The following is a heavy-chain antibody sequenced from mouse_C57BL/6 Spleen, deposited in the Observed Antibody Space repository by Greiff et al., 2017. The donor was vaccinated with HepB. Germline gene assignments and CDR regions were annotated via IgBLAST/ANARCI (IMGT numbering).Heavy chain of an antibody. J-gene: IGHJ3*01. Sequence: QVQLKQSGPELVKPGASVKISCKASGYAFSSSWMNWVKQRPGKGLEWIGRIYPGDGDTNYNGKFKGKATLTADKSSSTAYMQLSSLTSEDSAVYFCARRDSSGGFAYWGQGTLVTVSA. D-gene: IGHD3-2*02. CDR1: GYAFSSSW. V-gene: IGHV1-82*01. CDR3: ARRDSSGGFAY. CDR2: IYPGDGDT.